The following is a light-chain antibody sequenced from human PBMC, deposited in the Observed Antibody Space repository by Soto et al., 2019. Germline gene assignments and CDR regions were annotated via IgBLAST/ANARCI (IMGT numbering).Light chain of an antibody. Sequence: DIQVTQSPTTLSASVGDRVTITCRASQSISSWLAWYQQKPGKAPNLLIYKASSLESGVPSRFIGNGSGTAFTLTISSMLLDDFAHYYCLQYAGHWTFGQGTKVEIK. V-gene: IGKV1-5*03. CDR2: KAS. CDR1: QSISSW. CDR3: LQYAGHWT. J-gene: IGKJ1*01.